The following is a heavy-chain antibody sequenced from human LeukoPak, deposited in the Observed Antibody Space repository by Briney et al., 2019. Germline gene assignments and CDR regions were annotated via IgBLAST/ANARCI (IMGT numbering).Heavy chain of an antibody. CDR3: AMGKWELLRGSWFDP. V-gene: IGHV4-39*01. D-gene: IGHD1-26*01. Sequence: SETLSLTCTVSGGSIISDTYYWRGTRPPPGKGLECIRNIYYAGSIYYSPSLKSRVTISGDTSKNQFSLKLPSVTAADTAVYYCAMGKWELLRGSWFDPWGQGTLVTVSS. J-gene: IGHJ5*02. CDR1: GGSIISDTYY. CDR2: IYYAGSI.